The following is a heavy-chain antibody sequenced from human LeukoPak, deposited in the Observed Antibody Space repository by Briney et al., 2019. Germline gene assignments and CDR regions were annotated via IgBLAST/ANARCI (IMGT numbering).Heavy chain of an antibody. Sequence: SVKVSCKASGGTFSSYAISWVRQAPGQGLEWMGGIIPIFGTANYAQKFQGRVTITADESTSTAYMELSSLRSEDTAVYYCASDSSGYYSPDYYYYGMDAWGQGTTVTVSS. CDR1: GGTFSSYA. J-gene: IGHJ6*02. V-gene: IGHV1-69*13. D-gene: IGHD3-22*01. CDR3: ASDSSGYYSPDYYYYGMDA. CDR2: IIPIFGTA.